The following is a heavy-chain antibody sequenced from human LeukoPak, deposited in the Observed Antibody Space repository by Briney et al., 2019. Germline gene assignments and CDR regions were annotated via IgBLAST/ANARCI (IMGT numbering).Heavy chain of an antibody. V-gene: IGHV3-74*01. D-gene: IGHD3-22*01. J-gene: IGHJ1*01. CDR3: TRGQYYSDSNGFSLADYFHH. CDR2: IKSDGTTT. Sequence: AGGSLRLSCAASGFTFSSYWMHWVRQAPGQGPVWVSRIKSDGTTTTYADSVRGRFTISRDNAKNILYLQMNSLRAEDTAVYYCTRGQYYSDSNGFSLADYFHHWGQGSLVTVSS. CDR1: GFTFSSYW.